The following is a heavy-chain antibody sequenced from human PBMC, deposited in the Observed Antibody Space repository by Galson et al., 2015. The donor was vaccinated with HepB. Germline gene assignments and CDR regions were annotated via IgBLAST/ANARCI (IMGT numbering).Heavy chain of an antibody. CDR3: ASAFIRVKQWLVPGMDV. D-gene: IGHD6-19*01. V-gene: IGHV1-3*01. Sequence: SVKVSCKASGYTFTSYAMHWVRQAPGQRLEWMGWINAGNGNTKYSQKFQGRVTITRDTSASTAYMELSSLRSEDTAVYYCASAFIRVKQWLVPGMDVWGQGTTVTVSS. J-gene: IGHJ6*02. CDR2: INAGNGNT. CDR1: GYTFTSYA.